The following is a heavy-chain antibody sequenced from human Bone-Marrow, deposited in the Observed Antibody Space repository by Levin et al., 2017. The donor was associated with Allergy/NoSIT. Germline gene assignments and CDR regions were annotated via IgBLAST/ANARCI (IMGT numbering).Heavy chain of an antibody. CDR3: ARITVDNYFDY. D-gene: IGHD4-11*01. J-gene: IGHJ4*02. V-gene: IGHV3-66*01. CDR2: IYSGGST. Sequence: GGSLRLSCAASGFTVSSNYMSWVRQAPGKGLDWVSVIYSGGSTHYADSVKGRFTISSDNSKNTLYLQMNSLRAEDTAVYYCARITVDNYFDYWGQGTLVTVSS. CDR1: GFTVSSNY.